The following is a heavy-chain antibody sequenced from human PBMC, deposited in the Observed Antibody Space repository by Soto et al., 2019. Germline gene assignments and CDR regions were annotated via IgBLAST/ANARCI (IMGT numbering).Heavy chain of an antibody. CDR3: GRDTGTAACFDP. V-gene: IGHV3-48*02. CDR2: ISISGTAI. J-gene: IGHJ5*02. CDR1: GFTFTSYS. D-gene: IGHD6-13*01. Sequence: GGSRRLSCAASGFTFTSYSMNWVGQAPGKGLEWVSDISISGTAIYYADSVKGRFTISRDDAKNSLYLPRNSLRDEDTPVYYCGRDTGTAACFDPWGQGALVTVSS.